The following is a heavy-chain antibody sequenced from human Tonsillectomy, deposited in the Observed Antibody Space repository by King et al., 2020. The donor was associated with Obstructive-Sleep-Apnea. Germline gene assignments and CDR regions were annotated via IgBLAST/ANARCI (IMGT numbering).Heavy chain of an antibody. D-gene: IGHD1-26*01. CDR1: GFTFSDYY. V-gene: IGHV3-11*06. CDR3: ARQVGATLFDY. J-gene: IGHJ4*02. CDR2: ISCSSSYT. Sequence: HVQLVESGGGLVKPGGSLRLSCAASGFTFSDYYMSWIRQAPGKGLEGVSYISCSSSYTNYADSVKGRFTISRDNAKNSLDLQMNSLRAEDTAVYYCARQVGATLFDYWGQGTLVTVSS.